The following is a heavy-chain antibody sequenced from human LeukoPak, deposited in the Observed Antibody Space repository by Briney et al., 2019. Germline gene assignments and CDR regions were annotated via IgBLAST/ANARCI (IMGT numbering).Heavy chain of an antibody. V-gene: IGHV4-4*02. J-gene: IGHJ4*02. Sequence: SETLSLTCAVSGGSISSSNWWSWVRQPPGKGLEWIGEIYHSGSTNYNPSLKSRVTIAVDKSKNPFSLKLSSVTAADTAVYYCAIASHDYGGYSYFDYWGQGTLVTVSS. CDR2: IYHSGST. CDR3: AIASHDYGGYSYFDY. CDR1: GGSISSSNW. D-gene: IGHD4-17*01.